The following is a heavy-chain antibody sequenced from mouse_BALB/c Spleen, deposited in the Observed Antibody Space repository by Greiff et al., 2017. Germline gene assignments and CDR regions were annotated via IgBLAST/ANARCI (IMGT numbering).Heavy chain of an antibody. D-gene: IGHD2-4*01. Sequence: EVMLVESGGGLVQPGGSMKLSCVASGFTFSSYWMSWVRQSPEKGLEWVAEIRLKSDNYATHYAESVKGKFTISRDDSKSRLYLQMNSLRAEDTGIYYCTMITTVYFDYWGQGTTLTVSS. V-gene: IGHV6-6*02. CDR3: TMITTVYFDY. J-gene: IGHJ2*01. CDR2: IRLKSDNYAT. CDR1: GFTFSSYW.